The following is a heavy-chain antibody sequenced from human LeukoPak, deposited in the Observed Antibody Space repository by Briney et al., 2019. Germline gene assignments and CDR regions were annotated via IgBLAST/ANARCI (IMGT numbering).Heavy chain of an antibody. J-gene: IGHJ4*02. V-gene: IGHV3-21*01. CDR3: ARSIRFLEWYDY. CDR1: GFTFSSYS. Sequence: GGSLRLSCAASGFTFSSYSMNWVRQAPGKGLEWVSSISSSSSYIYYADSVKGRFTISRDNAKNSLYLQMNSLRAEDTAVYYCARSIRFLEWYDYWGQGTLVTVSS. D-gene: IGHD3-3*01. CDR2: ISSSSSYI.